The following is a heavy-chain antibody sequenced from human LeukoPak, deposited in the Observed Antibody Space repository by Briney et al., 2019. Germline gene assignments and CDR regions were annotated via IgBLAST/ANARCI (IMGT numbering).Heavy chain of an antibody. D-gene: IGHD6-19*01. CDR1: GYTFTSYD. V-gene: IGHV1-8*03. J-gene: IGHJ3*02. CDR3: AGSIAVAGYDAFDI. CDR2: MNPNSGNT. Sequence: ASVKVSCKASGYTFTSYDINWVRQATGQGLEWMGWMNPNSGNTGYAQKFQGRVTITRNTSISTAYMELSSLRSEDTAVYYCAGSIAVAGYDAFDIWGQGTMVTASS.